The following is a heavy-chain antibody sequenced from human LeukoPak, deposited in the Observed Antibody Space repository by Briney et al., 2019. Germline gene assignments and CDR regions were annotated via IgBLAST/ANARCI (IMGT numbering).Heavy chain of an antibody. D-gene: IGHD1-1*01. J-gene: IGHJ6*02. V-gene: IGHV1-46*01. CDR3: ARDLGLQLERRYYYYYYGMDV. Sequence: ASVKVSCKASGHTFTSYYMHWVRQAPGQGLEWMGIINPSGGSTSYAQKFQGRVTMTRDTSTSTVYMELSSLRSEDTAVYYCARDLGLQLERRYYYYYYGMDVWGQGTTVTVSS. CDR1: GHTFTSYY. CDR2: INPSGGST.